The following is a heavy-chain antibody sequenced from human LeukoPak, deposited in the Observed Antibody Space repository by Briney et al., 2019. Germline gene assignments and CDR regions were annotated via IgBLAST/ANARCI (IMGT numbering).Heavy chain of an antibody. CDR1: GFAFSDYW. Sequence: GGSLRLSCAASGFAFSDYWMSWMRQAPGKGLEWVSAISGSGGSTHYADSVKGRFTISRDNSKNTLYLQMNSLRAEDTAVYYCAKDVLGYCSGGSCYSFDYWGQGTLVTVSS. CDR3: AKDVLGYCSGGSCYSFDY. CDR2: ISGSGGST. V-gene: IGHV3-23*01. D-gene: IGHD2-15*01. J-gene: IGHJ4*02.